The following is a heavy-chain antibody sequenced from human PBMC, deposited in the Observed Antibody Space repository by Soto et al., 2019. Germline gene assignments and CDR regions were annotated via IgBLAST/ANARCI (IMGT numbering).Heavy chain of an antibody. CDR1: GYTFTSYG. CDR2: ISAYNGNT. D-gene: IGHD5-12*01. CDR3: ARVATMGILDY. Sequence: ASVKVSCKASGYTFTSYGISWVRQAPGQGLEWMGWISAYNGNTNYAQKLQGRVTISVDTSKNQFSLKLSSVTAADTAVYYCARVATMGILDYWGQGTLVTVSS. V-gene: IGHV1-18*01. J-gene: IGHJ4*02.